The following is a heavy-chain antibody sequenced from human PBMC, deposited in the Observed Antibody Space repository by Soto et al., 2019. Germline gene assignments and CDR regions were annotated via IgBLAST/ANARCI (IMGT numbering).Heavy chain of an antibody. J-gene: IGHJ4*02. V-gene: IGHV4-59*01. Sequence: SETLSLTCTVSGGSISSYYWSWIRQPPGKGLEWIGYIYYSGSTNYNPSLKSRVTISVDTSKNQFSLKLSSVTAADTAVYYCATSLAAAGTLIGKFDYWGQGTLVTVSS. D-gene: IGHD6-13*01. CDR3: ATSLAAAGTLIGKFDY. CDR1: GGSISSYY. CDR2: IYYSGST.